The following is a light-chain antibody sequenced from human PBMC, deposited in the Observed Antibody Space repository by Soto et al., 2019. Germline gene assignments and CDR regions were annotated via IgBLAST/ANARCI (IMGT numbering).Light chain of an antibody. CDR2: GAS. V-gene: IGKV3-15*01. Sequence: VMTQSPATLSVSPGERATLSCRASRSVNSELAWYQQKPGQAPRLLIYGASSRATDIPARFSGSGYGTEFTLAISSLQSEDFAVYYCQQYSDWPWTFGQGTKVEIK. J-gene: IGKJ1*01. CDR1: RSVNSE. CDR3: QQYSDWPWT.